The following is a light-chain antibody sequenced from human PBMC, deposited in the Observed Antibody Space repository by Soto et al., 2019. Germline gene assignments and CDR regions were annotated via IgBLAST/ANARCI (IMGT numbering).Light chain of an antibody. V-gene: IGLV2-8*01. CDR2: EVS. Sequence: QSVLTQPPSASGSPGQSVSISCTGTSGDVGRYNYVSWYQQHPGKAPQLMIYEVSKRPSGVPDRFSGSKSGNTASLTVTGLQSEDEADYYCSSYAGSNNFVFGTGTKLTVL. CDR1: SGDVGRYNY. CDR3: SSYAGSNNFV. J-gene: IGLJ1*01.